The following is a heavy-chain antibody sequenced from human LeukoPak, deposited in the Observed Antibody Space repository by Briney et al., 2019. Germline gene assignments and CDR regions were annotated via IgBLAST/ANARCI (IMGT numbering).Heavy chain of an antibody. CDR1: GGSISSYY. Sequence: PSETLSLTCTVSGGSISSYYWSWIRQPAGKGLEWLGRIYSTGNTNYNPSLKSRVTMSLDTSKNQFSLQLTSVTAADTAVYYCARDVLPRNYYGMDVWGQGTTVTVSS. V-gene: IGHV4-4*07. CDR3: ARDVLPRNYYGMDV. CDR2: IYSTGNT. J-gene: IGHJ6*02. D-gene: IGHD3-10*01.